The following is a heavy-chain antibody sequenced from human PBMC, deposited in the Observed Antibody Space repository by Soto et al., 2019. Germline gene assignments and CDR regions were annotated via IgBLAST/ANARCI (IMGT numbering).Heavy chain of an antibody. CDR3: AREPAEENVLGEGPLYYFDY. J-gene: IGHJ4*02. D-gene: IGHD3-3*02. CDR2: INPSGGST. V-gene: IGHV1-46*03. Sequence: QVQLVQSGAEVKKPGASVKVSCKASGYTFTSYYMHWVRQAPGQGLEWMGIINPSGGSTSYAQKFQSRVTMTRGTSTSTVYMELSSLRSEDTAVYYCAREPAEENVLGEGPLYYFDYWGQGTLVTVSS. CDR1: GYTFTSYY.